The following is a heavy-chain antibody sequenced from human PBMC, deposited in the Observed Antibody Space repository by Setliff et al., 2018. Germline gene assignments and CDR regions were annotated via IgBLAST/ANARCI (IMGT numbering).Heavy chain of an antibody. Sequence: SETLSLTCTVSDGSLSTYYWSWIRQPPGKGLEFIGYVYYSGTANYSPSLRSRLTISVDTSKNQFPLKLRSVTAADTAVYYCARGGTFRYFDFWGQGAPVTAPQ. D-gene: IGHD5-12*01. CDR3: ARGGTFRYFDF. CDR1: DGSLSTYY. J-gene: IGHJ4*02. V-gene: IGHV4-59*01. CDR2: VYYSGTA.